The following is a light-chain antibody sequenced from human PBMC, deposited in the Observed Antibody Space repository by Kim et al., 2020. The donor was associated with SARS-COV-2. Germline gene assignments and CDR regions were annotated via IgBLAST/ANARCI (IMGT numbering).Light chain of an antibody. CDR1: VSVCISH. CDR3: QQYDGAYT. CDR2: AVS. V-gene: IGKV3-20*01. Sequence: SLSPGHRATLSCRGSVSVCISHFAWYQQKPGQAPRLLINAVSNRATGIPDRFIGSGSGTDFTLTISRLEPEDFAVYYCQQYDGAYTFGQGTKLEI. J-gene: IGKJ2*01.